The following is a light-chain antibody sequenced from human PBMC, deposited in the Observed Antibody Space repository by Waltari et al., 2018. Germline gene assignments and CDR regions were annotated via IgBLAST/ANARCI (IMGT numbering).Light chain of an antibody. CDR2: VNSDGSH. CDR3: QTGGHGTWV. J-gene: IGLJ3*02. CDR1: SGHSSNV. Sequence: QLVLTQSPSASASLGASVKLTCTLSSGHSSNVIAWHQQQPEKGPRYLMKVNSDGSHSKGDEIPDRVSGSSSGAERYLTISSGQSEDEADYYCQTGGHGTWVFGGGTKLTVL. V-gene: IGLV4-69*01.